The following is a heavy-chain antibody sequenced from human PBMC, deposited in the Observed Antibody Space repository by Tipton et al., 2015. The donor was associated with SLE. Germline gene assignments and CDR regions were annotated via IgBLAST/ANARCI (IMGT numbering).Heavy chain of an antibody. CDR3: ARGHPHIVVVIGGGWFDP. Sequence: TLSLTCTVSRGSINSGSYYWTWIRQPAGKGLEWIGHIYTSGSTTYNPSLKSRVTISLDTSKNQFSLKLNSVTAADTAVYYCARGHPHIVVVIGGGWFDPWGQGTLVTVSS. CDR1: RGSINSGSYY. V-gene: IGHV4-61*09. D-gene: IGHD2-21*01. J-gene: IGHJ5*02. CDR2: IYTSGST.